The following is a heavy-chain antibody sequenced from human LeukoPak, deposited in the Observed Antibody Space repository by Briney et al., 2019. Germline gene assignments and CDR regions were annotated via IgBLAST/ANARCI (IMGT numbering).Heavy chain of an antibody. J-gene: IGHJ6*02. CDR2: INPSGGST. D-gene: IGHD3-10*01. CDR1: GYTFTSYY. Sequence: ASVKVSCKASGYTFTSYYMHWVRQAPGQGLEWMGIINPSGGSTSYAQKFQGRVTMTRDTSTSTVYMELSSLRSEDTAVYYCAREGGGVITAKKDYGMDVWGQGTTVTVSS. V-gene: IGHV1-46*01. CDR3: AREGGGVITAKKDYGMDV.